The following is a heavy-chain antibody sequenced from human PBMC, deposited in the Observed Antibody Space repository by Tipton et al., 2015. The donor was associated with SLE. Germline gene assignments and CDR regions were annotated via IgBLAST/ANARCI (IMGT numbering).Heavy chain of an antibody. J-gene: IGHJ6*03. CDR1: GISISGSY. V-gene: IGHV4-59*01. CDR3: ARAEMTTEGSVFYFYVDV. Sequence: TLSLTCTVSGISISGSYWGWVRQPPGKRLESIGYLYAGGWIINYNPSLKSRVTISVDTSKNQFSLRLTSVTAADTAVYYCARAEMTTEGSVFYFYVDVWGKGTTVTVSS. CDR2: LYAGGWII. D-gene: IGHD5-24*01.